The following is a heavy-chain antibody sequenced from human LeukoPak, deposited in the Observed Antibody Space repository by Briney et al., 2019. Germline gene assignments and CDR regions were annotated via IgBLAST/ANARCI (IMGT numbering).Heavy chain of an antibody. V-gene: IGHV3-7*01. CDR1: GFTFSGYR. CDR2: IKQDGSEK. D-gene: IGHD1-26*01. CDR3: ASGRPFDY. J-gene: IGHJ4*02. Sequence: GGSLRLSCAASGFTFSGYRMKWVRQAPGKGLEWVAYIKQDGSEKYYVGSVKGRFTISRDNAKNSLYLQMNSLGAEDTAVYYCASGRPFDYWGQGTLVTVSS.